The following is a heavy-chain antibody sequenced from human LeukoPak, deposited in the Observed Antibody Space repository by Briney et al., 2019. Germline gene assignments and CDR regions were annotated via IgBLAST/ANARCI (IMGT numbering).Heavy chain of an antibody. CDR2: INPSGGST. Sequence: ASVKVSCKASGYTFTSYYMHWVRRAPGQGLEWMGIINPSGGSTSYAQKFQGRVTMTRDTSTSTVYMELSSLRSEDTAVYYCARATLGGGSSWYYFDYWGQGTLVTASS. J-gene: IGHJ4*02. D-gene: IGHD6-13*01. CDR3: ARATLGGGSSWYYFDY. CDR1: GYTFTSYY. V-gene: IGHV1-46*01.